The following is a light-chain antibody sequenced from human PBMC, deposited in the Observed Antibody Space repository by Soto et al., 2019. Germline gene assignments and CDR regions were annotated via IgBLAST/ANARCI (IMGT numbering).Light chain of an antibody. CDR3: SSYTNINTRACV. CDR1: SGDIGSYNR. V-gene: IGLV2-14*01. CDR2: EVT. J-gene: IGLJ1*01. Sequence: QSALTQPASVSGSPGQSITISCTGTSGDIGSYNRVSWYQQHPGKAPKLIIYEVTDRPSGVSNRFSGSKSGNTASLTISGLQAEDEAAYYCSSYTNINTRACVFGTGTKLTV.